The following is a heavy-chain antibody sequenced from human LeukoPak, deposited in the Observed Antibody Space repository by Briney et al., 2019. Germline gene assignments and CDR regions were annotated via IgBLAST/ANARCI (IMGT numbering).Heavy chain of an antibody. CDR1: GGTFSSYA. CDR2: IIPIFGTA. V-gene: IGHV1-69*13. J-gene: IGHJ4*02. D-gene: IGHD1-14*01. Sequence: GASVKVSCKASGGTFSSYAISWVQQAPGQGLEWMGGIIPIFGTANYAQKFQGRVTITADESTSTAYMELSSLRSEDTAVYYCARVGGRGSGKKYYFDYWGQGTLVTVSS. CDR3: ARVGGRGSGKKYYFDY.